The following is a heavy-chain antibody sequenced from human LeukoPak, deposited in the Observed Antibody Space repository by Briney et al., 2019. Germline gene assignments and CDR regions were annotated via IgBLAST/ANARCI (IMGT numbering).Heavy chain of an antibody. CDR3: AELGITMIGGV. V-gene: IGHV3-48*03. CDR1: GFTFSSYE. J-gene: IGHJ6*04. CDR2: ISGSGTTI. Sequence: HPGGSLRLSCAASGFTFSSYEMNWVRQAPGKGLEWVSYISGSGTTIYYADSVKGRFTISRDNAKNSLYLQMNSLRAEDTAVYYCAELGITMIGGVWGKGTTVTISS. D-gene: IGHD3-10*02.